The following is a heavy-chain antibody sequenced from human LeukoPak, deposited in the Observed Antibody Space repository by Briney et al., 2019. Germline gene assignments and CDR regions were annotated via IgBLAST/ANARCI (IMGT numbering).Heavy chain of an antibody. V-gene: IGHV1-46*01. CDR3: ARAKVGAPFGGGFDY. Sequence: ASVKVSCKSSGYTFTSYYLHWVRQAPGQGLEWMGIINPSGGSTRSAQKFQGRVTMTRDTSTSAVYMELSSLRSEDTAIYYCARAKVGAPFGGGFDYWGQGTLVTVSS. J-gene: IGHJ4*02. CDR2: INPSGGST. D-gene: IGHD1-26*01. CDR1: GYTFTSYY.